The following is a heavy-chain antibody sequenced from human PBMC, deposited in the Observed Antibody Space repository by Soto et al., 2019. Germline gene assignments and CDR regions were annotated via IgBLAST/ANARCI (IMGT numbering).Heavy chain of an antibody. D-gene: IGHD2-2*01. CDR1: GGTFSSYA. CDR2: IIPIFGTA. CDR3: AXDDTNYLKDIVVVPAAKGMDV. J-gene: IGHJ6*02. Sequence: SVKVSCKASGGTFSSYAISWVRQAPGQGLEWMGGIIPIFGTANYAQKFQGRVTITADESTSTAYMELSSLRSEDTAVYYCAXDDTNYLKDIVVVPAAKGMDVWGQGTTVTVSS. V-gene: IGHV1-69*13.